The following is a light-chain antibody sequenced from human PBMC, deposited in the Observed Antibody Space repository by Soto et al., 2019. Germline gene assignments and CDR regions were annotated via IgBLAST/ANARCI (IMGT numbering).Light chain of an antibody. Sequence: QSVLTQPPSVSGAPGQRVTISCTGSSSNIGAGYDVHWYQQLPGTAPKLLIYGNSNRPSGVPDRFSGSKSGTSASLAITGLKDEDEADYYCQSYDSSLSVVFGGGTKLTVI. J-gene: IGLJ2*01. V-gene: IGLV1-40*01. CDR2: GNS. CDR1: SSNIGAGYD. CDR3: QSYDSSLSVV.